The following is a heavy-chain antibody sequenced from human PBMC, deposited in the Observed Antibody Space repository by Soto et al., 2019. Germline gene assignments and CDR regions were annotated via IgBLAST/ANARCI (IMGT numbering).Heavy chain of an antibody. Sequence: GGSLRLSCAASGFTFSSYGMHWVRQVPGKGLEWVTFISYDGSNTDYAESVKGRFTISRDNSKNTLYLQMNSLRAEDRAVYYCAKGYGGQQLTRGDAFDIWGQGTMVTVSS. J-gene: IGHJ3*02. CDR1: GFTFSSYG. V-gene: IGHV3-30*18. CDR3: AKGYGGQQLTRGDAFDI. D-gene: IGHD6-13*01. CDR2: ISYDGSNT.